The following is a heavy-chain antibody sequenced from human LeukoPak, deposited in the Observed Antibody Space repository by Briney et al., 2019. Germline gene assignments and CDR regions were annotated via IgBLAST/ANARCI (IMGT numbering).Heavy chain of an antibody. CDR3: ARAVGRGYSYGYEVDY. CDR2: ISYDGSNK. J-gene: IGHJ4*02. Sequence: GGSLRLSCAASGFTFSSYGMHWVRQAPGKGLEWVAVISYDGSNKYYADSVKGRFTISRDNSKNSLYLQMNSLRAEDTAVYYCARAVGRGYSYGYEVDYWGQGTLVTVSS. D-gene: IGHD5-18*01. CDR1: GFTFSSYG. V-gene: IGHV3-30*03.